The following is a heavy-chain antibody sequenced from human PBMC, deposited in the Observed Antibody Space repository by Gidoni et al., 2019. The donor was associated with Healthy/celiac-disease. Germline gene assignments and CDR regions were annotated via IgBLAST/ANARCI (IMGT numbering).Heavy chain of an antibody. Sequence: QVQLQESGPGLVKPSQTLSLTCTVFVGSISSGGYYWSWICQHPGKGLEWIGYIYYSGSTYYNPSLKSRVTISVDTSKNQFSLKLSSVTAADTAVYYCARARRDYYDSSGYFDYWGQGTLVTVSS. D-gene: IGHD3-22*01. J-gene: IGHJ4*02. V-gene: IGHV4-31*03. CDR1: VGSISSGGYY. CDR3: ARARRDYYDSSGYFDY. CDR2: IYYSGST.